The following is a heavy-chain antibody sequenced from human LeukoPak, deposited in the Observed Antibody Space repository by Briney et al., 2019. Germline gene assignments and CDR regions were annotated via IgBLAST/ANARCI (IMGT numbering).Heavy chain of an antibody. V-gene: IGHV3-53*01. CDR3: ARVRYSYGSRPFDY. Sequence: GGSLRLSCAASGFTVSSNYMSWVRQAPGKGLEWVSVIYSGGSTYYADSVKGRFTISRDNSKNTLYLQMNSLRAGDTAVYCCARVRYSYGSRPFDYWGQGTLVTVSS. J-gene: IGHJ4*02. CDR2: IYSGGST. CDR1: GFTVSSNY. D-gene: IGHD5-18*01.